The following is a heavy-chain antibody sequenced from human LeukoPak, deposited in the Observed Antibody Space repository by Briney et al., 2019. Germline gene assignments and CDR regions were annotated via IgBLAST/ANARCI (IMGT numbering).Heavy chain of an antibody. V-gene: IGHV4-39*07. CDR1: GGSISSSTYY. J-gene: IGHJ5*02. CDR3: AGTIFGVVIYNWFDP. CDR2: SYCSGNI. Sequence: PSETLSLTCTVSGGSISSSTYYWGRIRPPPGQGLEWLGRSYCSGNIYYNPSLQSPITIAEYKNQNQLSLNPSSVPATATALYYCAGTIFGVVIYNWFDPWGQGTLVTVSS. D-gene: IGHD3-3*01.